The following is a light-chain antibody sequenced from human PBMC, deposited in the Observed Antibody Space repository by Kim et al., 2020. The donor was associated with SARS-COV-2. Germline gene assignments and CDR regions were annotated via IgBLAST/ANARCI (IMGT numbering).Light chain of an antibody. V-gene: IGLV3-19*01. CDR3: NSRDSSGNLVV. CDR1: GLRRYY. Sequence: SSELTQDPAVSVALGQTVRITCQGDGLRRYYASWYQQKPGQAPVLVIYGKNNRPSGIPDRFSGSSSGNTASLTITGAQAEDEADYYCNSRDSSGNLVVFGGGTKLTVL. J-gene: IGLJ2*01. CDR2: GKN.